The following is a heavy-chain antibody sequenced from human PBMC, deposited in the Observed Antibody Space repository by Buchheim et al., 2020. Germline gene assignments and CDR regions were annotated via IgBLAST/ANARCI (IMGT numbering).Heavy chain of an antibody. J-gene: IGHJ1*01. V-gene: IGHV3-30*18. Sequence: QVQLVESGGGVVQPGRSLRLSCAASGFTFSSYGMHWVRQAPGKGLEWVAVISYDGSTKYYADSVKGRFTISRANSKNTLYLQMNSLRAEDTAVYYCAKQASSGWYTEYFQHWGQGTL. CDR1: GFTFSSYG. D-gene: IGHD6-19*01. CDR3: AKQASSGWYTEYFQH. CDR2: ISYDGSTK.